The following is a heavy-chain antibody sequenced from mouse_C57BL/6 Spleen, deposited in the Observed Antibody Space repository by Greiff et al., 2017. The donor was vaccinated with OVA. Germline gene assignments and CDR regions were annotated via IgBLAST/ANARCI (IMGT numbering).Heavy chain of an antibody. J-gene: IGHJ4*01. D-gene: IGHD2-3*01. CDR2: ISSGGSYT. CDR3: ARQRIYDGYYGYAMDY. V-gene: IGHV5-6*01. Sequence: EVQVVESGGDLVKPGGSLKLSCAASGFTFSSYGMSWVRQTPDKRLEWVATISSGGSYTYYPDSVKGRFTISRDNAKNTLYLQMSSLKSEDTAMYYCARQRIYDGYYGYAMDYWGQGTSVTVSS. CDR1: GFTFSSYG.